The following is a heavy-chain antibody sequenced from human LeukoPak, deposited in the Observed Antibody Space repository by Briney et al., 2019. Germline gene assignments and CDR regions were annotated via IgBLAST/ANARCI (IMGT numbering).Heavy chain of an antibody. CDR3: AKSPVSSGWHSDF. D-gene: IGHD6-19*01. CDR1: GFTFSGYG. J-gene: IGHJ4*02. CDR2: ISYDGTNK. Sequence: GGSLRLSCAASGFTFSGYGMHWVRQAPGKGLEWVAAISYDGTNKYYADSVKGRFTISRDNSKNTVYLQMNSLRAEDAAVYYCAKSPVSSGWHSDFWGQGTRVTVSS. V-gene: IGHV3-30*18.